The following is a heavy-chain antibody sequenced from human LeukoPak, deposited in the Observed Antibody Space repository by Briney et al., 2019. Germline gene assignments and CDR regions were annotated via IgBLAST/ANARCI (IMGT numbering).Heavy chain of an antibody. Sequence: ASVKVSCKSSVYMFTRYYMHWVRQAPGQGLEGMVWINPNSGGTNYAQKSQGRVTMTRDTSLSTAYMDMNRLRSDDTAVYYCARVVAVTGTPVYYMDVWGKGTTVTVSS. CDR3: ARVVAVTGTPVYYMDV. CDR2: INPNSGGT. CDR1: VYMFTRYY. J-gene: IGHJ6*03. D-gene: IGHD6-19*01. V-gene: IGHV1-2*02.